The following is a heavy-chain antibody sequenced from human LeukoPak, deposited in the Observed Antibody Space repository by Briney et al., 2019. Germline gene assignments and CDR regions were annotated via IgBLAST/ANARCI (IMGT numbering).Heavy chain of an antibody. CDR1: GFTFSSYS. V-gene: IGHV3-21*04. CDR2: ISSSSSYI. D-gene: IGHD3-10*01. J-gene: IGHJ6*02. CDR3: ARNPMVRGYDYYYYGMDV. Sequence: GGSLRLSCAASGFTFSSYSMNWVRQAPGKGLEWVLSISSSSSYIYYADSVKGRFTISRDNAKNSLYLQMNSLRAEDTALYYCARNPMVRGYDYYYYGMDVWGQGTTVTVSS.